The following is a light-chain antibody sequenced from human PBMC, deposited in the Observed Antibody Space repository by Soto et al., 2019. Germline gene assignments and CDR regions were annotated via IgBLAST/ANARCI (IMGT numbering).Light chain of an antibody. CDR2: EVS. CDR1: SSDVGSCNL. J-gene: IGLJ1*01. Sequence: QSVLTQPASVSGSPGQSITISCTGTSSDVGSCNLISWYQQYPDKAPKLMIYEVSKRPSGVSNRFSGSKSGNTASLTISGLQAEDEADYYCCSYAGSSTFYVFGSGTKLTVL. CDR3: CSYAGSSTFYV. V-gene: IGLV2-23*02.